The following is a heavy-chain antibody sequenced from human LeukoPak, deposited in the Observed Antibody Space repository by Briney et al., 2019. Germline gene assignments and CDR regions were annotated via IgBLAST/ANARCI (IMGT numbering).Heavy chain of an antibody. D-gene: IGHD3-22*01. Sequence: PGGSLRLSCAASGFTFSSYGMHWVRQAPGKGLEWVAFIRYDGSNKYYADSVKGRFTIFRDNSKNTLYLQMNSLRAEDTAVYYCAKDDGYYDSSGLRPFDYWGQGTLVTVSS. V-gene: IGHV3-30*02. CDR1: GFTFSSYG. J-gene: IGHJ4*02. CDR3: AKDDGYYDSSGLRPFDY. CDR2: IRYDGSNK.